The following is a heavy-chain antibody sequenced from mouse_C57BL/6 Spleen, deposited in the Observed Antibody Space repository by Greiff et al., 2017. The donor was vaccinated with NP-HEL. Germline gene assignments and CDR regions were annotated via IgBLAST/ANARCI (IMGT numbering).Heavy chain of an antibody. D-gene: IGHD1-1*01. CDR3: ARGYGREDLDY. CDR1: GYTFTSYW. V-gene: IGHV1-50*01. Sequence: QVQLQQPGAELVKPGASVKLSCKASGYTFTSYWMQWVKQRPGQGLEWIGEIDPSDSYTNYNQKFKGKATLTVDTSSSTAYMQLSSLTSDDSAVYYCARGYGREDLDYWGQGTTLTVSS. J-gene: IGHJ2*01. CDR2: IDPSDSYT.